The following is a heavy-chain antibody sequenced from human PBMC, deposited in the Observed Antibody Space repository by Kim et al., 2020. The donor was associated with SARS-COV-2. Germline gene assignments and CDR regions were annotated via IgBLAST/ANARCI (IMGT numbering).Heavy chain of an antibody. J-gene: IGHJ4*02. CDR3: ARVGSGSSPFDS. V-gene: IGHV1-2*02. CDR1: GYTFTGYY. CDR2: INPNTGGT. Sequence: ASVKVSCKASGYTFTGYYMHWVRQAPGQGLEWMGWINPNTGGTNYAQKFQGRVSMTRDTSIRTAHMELSSLRSDDTAVYFCARVGSGSSPFDSWGQGTLVTVSS. D-gene: IGHD1-26*01.